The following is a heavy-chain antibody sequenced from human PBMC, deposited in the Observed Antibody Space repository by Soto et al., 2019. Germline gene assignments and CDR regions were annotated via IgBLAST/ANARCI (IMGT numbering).Heavy chain of an antibody. V-gene: IGHV3-48*02. CDR1: GFAFSSFN. CDR2: ISSSSSTT. J-gene: IGHJ6*02. CDR3: VRVRNFEFWSDYYNQNYYSYAMDV. Sequence: GGSLRLSCAASGFAFSSFNMDWVRQAPGKGLEWISYISSSSSTTYYADSVKGRFTISRDNAKDSLYLQMNSLRDEDTAVYYCVRVRNFEFWSDYYNQNYYSYAMDVWGQGTTVTVSS. D-gene: IGHD3-3*01.